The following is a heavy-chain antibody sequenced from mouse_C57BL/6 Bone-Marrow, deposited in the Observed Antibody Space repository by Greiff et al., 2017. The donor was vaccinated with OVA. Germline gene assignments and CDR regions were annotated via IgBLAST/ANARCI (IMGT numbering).Heavy chain of an antibody. V-gene: IGHV2-6-1*01. CDR2: IWSDGST. CDR3: ARQGLWGAWFAY. CDR1: GFSFTSYG. J-gene: IGHJ3*01. D-gene: IGHD1-1*02. Sequence: VQLQQSGPGLVAPSQSLSITCTVSGFSFTSYGVHWVRQPPGKGLEWLVVIWSDGSTTYNSALKSRLSISKDNSKSQVFLKMNSLQTDDTAMYYCARQGLWGAWFAYWGQGTLVTVSA.